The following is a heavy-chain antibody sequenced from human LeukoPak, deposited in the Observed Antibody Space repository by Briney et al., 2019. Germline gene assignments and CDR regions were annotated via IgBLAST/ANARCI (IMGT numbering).Heavy chain of an antibody. CDR2: ISGRGGNT. CDR3: ATDPGSSWTDY. J-gene: IGHJ4*02. V-gene: IGHV3-23*01. Sequence: PGGSLRLSCAASGLTFSSHAMSWVRQALGKGLEWVSAISGRGGNTYYADSVKGRFTISRDSSKNTLYLQMISLRAEDTAVYYCATDPGSSWTDYWGQGTLATVSS. CDR1: GLTFSSHA. D-gene: IGHD6-13*01.